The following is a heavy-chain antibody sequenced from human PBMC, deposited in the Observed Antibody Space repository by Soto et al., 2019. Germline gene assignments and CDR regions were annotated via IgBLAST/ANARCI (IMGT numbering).Heavy chain of an antibody. CDR3: ANPYGGNFGGFDY. J-gene: IGHJ4*02. CDR2: ISYDGSNK. D-gene: IGHD4-17*01. V-gene: IGHV3-30*18. Sequence: QVQLVESGGGVVQPGRSLRLSCAASGFTFSSYGMHWVRQAPGKGLEWVAVISYDGSNKYYADSVKGRFTISRDNSKNTLYLQMTSLRAEDTAVYYCANPYGGNFGGFDYWGQGTLVTVSS. CDR1: GFTFSSYG.